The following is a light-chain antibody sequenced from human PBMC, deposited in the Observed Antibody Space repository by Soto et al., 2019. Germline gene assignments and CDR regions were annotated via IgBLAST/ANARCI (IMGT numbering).Light chain of an antibody. CDR2: GNN. Sequence: QAVVTQPPSASGTPGQRVTISCSGSSSNIGSDTVNWYQQVPGTAPKLLIYGNNQRPSGVPDRFSGSKSGTSASLAIRGLQSEDEAYYFCATWDDRLQGLVFGGGTKVTVL. J-gene: IGLJ2*01. CDR3: ATWDDRLQGLV. V-gene: IGLV1-44*01. CDR1: SSNIGSDT.